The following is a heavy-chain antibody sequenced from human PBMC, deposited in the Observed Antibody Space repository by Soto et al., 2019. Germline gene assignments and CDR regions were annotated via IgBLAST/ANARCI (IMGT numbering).Heavy chain of an antibody. CDR2: IVPILGVP. Sequence: QVQLVQSGAELKKPWSSVKGSCNASGGTFSSYTVRWVRQATGQGLEWMGRIVPILGVPNDAQRFQGRVPINADKGTNTAYMELSSLSSEDTAVYDCARDREAYGSGRTIDDRGQGTLVTVSS. V-gene: IGHV1-69*08. CDR1: GGTFSSYT. J-gene: IGHJ1*01. CDR3: ARDREAYGSGRTIDD. D-gene: IGHD3-10*01.